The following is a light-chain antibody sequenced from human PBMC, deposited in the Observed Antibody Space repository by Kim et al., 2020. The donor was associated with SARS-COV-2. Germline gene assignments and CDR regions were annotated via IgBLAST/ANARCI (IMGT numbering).Light chain of an antibody. CDR2: GAS. CDR3: QQYDNWPPIT. Sequence: EIVMTQSPATLSVSAGESATLSCRASQSVSNNLAWYQQKPGQAPRLLIYGASTRATGLPARFSGSGSGTEFTLTISSLQSEDFAVYYCQQYDNWPPITFGQGTRLEIK. V-gene: IGKV3-15*01. CDR1: QSVSNN. J-gene: IGKJ5*01.